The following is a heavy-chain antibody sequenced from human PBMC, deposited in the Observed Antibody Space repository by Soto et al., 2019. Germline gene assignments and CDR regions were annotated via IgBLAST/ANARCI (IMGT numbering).Heavy chain of an antibody. CDR2: IYYSEST. CDR1: GGSISSSSYY. D-gene: IGHD6-6*01. V-gene: IGHV4-39*01. J-gene: IGHJ5*02. Sequence: QLQLQESGPGLVKPSETLSLTCTVSGGSISSSSYYWGWIRQPPGKGLEWIVTIYYSESTYYNPSLKSLVNISEDSSKNQLSLRLPAVTAADKAVYYCASRHAKSSSSSNNWFDPWGQGTLVTVSS. CDR3: ASRHAKSSSSSNNWFDP.